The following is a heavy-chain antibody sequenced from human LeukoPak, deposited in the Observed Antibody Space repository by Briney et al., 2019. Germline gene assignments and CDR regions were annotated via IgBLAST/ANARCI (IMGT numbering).Heavy chain of an antibody. Sequence: TLSLTCAVYGGSFSGYYWSWIRQPPGKGLEWIGEINHSGSTNYNPSLRSRVTISVDTSKNHFSLKLSSVTAADTAVYYCARNRDGYNSFDYWGQGTLVTVSS. CDR3: ARNRDGYNSFDY. CDR2: INHSGST. J-gene: IGHJ4*02. CDR1: GGSFSGYY. V-gene: IGHV4-34*09. D-gene: IGHD5-24*01.